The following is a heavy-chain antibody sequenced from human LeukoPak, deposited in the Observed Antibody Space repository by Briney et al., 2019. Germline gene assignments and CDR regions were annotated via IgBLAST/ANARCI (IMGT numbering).Heavy chain of an antibody. V-gene: IGHV1-2*02. CDR2: INPNSGGT. Sequence: ASVKVSCKASGYTFTGYYMHWVRQAPGQGLEWMGWINPNSGGTNYAQKFQGRVTMTRDTSISTAYMELSGLRSDDTAVYYCARELPRGAWGLLIDDYWGQGTLVTVSS. D-gene: IGHD1-26*01. J-gene: IGHJ4*02. CDR1: GYTFTGYY. CDR3: ARELPRGAWGLLIDDY.